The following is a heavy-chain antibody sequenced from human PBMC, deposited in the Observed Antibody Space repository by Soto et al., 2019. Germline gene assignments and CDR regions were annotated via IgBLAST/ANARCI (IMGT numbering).Heavy chain of an antibody. CDR1: GGSFSGYY. Sequence: QVQLQQWGAGLLKPSETLSLTCAVYGGSFSGYYWSWIRQPPGKGLEWIGEINHSGSTNYNPSLKSRVTISVDTSKNQFSLKLSSVTVADTAVYYCARESYSGYVKDAFDIWGQGTMVTVSS. CDR3: ARESYSGYVKDAFDI. J-gene: IGHJ3*02. CDR2: INHSGST. D-gene: IGHD5-12*01. V-gene: IGHV4-34*01.